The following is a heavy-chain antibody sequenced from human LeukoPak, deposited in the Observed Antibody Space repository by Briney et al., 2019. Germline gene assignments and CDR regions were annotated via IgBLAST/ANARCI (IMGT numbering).Heavy chain of an antibody. Sequence: GGSLRLSCAASGFTFSTYSMNWVRQAPGKGLEWVSAIGGSGGSSYYADSVKGRVTISRDNSKNTLYLQMDSLRAEDTAVYYCARKAGYYYGSGDYWGQGTLVTISS. J-gene: IGHJ4*02. CDR3: ARKAGYYYGSGDY. V-gene: IGHV3-23*01. D-gene: IGHD3-10*01. CDR2: IGGSGGSS. CDR1: GFTFSTYS.